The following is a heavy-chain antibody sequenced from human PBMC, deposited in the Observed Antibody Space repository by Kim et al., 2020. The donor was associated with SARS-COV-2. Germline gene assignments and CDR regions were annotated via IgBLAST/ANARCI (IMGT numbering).Heavy chain of an antibody. CDR2: ISSSSSYT. CDR3: ARPSNRGVATVYYGMDV. D-gene: IGHD5-12*01. J-gene: IGHJ6*02. CDR1: GFTFSDYY. Sequence: GGSLRLSCAASGFTFSDYYMSWIRQAPGKGLEWVSYISSSSSYTNYADSVKGRFTISRDNAKNSLYLQMNSLRAEDTAVYYCARPSNRGVATVYYGMDVWGQGTTVTVSS. V-gene: IGHV3-11*03.